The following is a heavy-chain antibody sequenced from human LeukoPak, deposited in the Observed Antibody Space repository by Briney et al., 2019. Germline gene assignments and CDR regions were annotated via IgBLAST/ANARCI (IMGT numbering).Heavy chain of an antibody. CDR2: MNPNSGNT. CDR1: GYTFTSYD. Sequence: GASVKVSCKASGYTFTSYDINWVRQATGQGLEWMGWMNPNSGNTGYAQKFQGRVTMTRNTSISTAYMELSSLRSEDTAVYYCARSPQILAPNDYWGQGTLVTVSS. CDR3: ARSPQILAPNDY. D-gene: IGHD3-3*02. J-gene: IGHJ4*02. V-gene: IGHV1-8*01.